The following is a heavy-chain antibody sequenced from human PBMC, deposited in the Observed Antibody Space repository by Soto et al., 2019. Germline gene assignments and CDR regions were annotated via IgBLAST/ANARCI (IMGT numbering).Heavy chain of an antibody. Sequence: QVQLVQSGAEVKKPGASVKVSCKASGYTFTSYGISWVRQAPGQGLEWMGWISAYNGNTNYAQKLQGRVTMTTDTATSTAYIELRSLRSADTAVYYCASASRRDDYYYYYMDVWGKGTTVTVSS. CDR2: ISAYNGNT. V-gene: IGHV1-18*01. CDR3: ASASRRDDYYYYYMDV. CDR1: GYTFTSYG. J-gene: IGHJ6*03.